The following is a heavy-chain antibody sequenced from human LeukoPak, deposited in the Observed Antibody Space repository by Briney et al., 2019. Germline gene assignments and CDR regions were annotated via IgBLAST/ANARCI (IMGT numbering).Heavy chain of an antibody. Sequence: PGGSLRLSCAASGFTFSSYAMSWVRQAPGKGLEWVSAISGSGGSTYYADSVKGRFTISRDNSKNTLYLQMNSLRAEDAALYYCAKAPGYSSSVYYYMDVWGKGTTVTVSS. CDR1: GFTFSSYA. V-gene: IGHV3-23*01. CDR2: ISGSGGST. D-gene: IGHD6-6*01. J-gene: IGHJ6*03. CDR3: AKAPGYSSSVYYYMDV.